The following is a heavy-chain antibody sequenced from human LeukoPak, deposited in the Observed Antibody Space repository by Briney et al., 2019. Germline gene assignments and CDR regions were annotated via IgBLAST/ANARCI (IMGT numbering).Heavy chain of an antibody. Sequence: PGGSLRLSCAASGFTFSSYSTNWVRQAPGKGLEWVSSISSSSSYIYYADSVKGRFTISRDNAKNSLYLQMNSLRAEDTAVYYCARAGRIAVAGDWYFDLWGRGTLVTVSS. CDR2: ISSSSSYI. V-gene: IGHV3-21*01. CDR3: ARAGRIAVAGDWYFDL. D-gene: IGHD6-19*01. CDR1: GFTFSSYS. J-gene: IGHJ2*01.